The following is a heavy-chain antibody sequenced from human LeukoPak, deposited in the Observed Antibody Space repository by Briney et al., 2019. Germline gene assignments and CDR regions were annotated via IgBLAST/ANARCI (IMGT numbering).Heavy chain of an antibody. V-gene: IGHV3-74*01. CDR1: GFTFSSYW. J-gene: IGHJ4*02. Sequence: PGGSLRLSCAASGFTFSSYWMHWVRQAPGRGLVWVSRINSDGSSISYADSVMGRFTISRDNAKNTLYLQMNSLRAEDTAVYYCARVFYISPYYDSSGYYAGWGQGTLVTVSS. CDR3: ARVFYISPYYDSSGYYAG. CDR2: INSDGSSI. D-gene: IGHD3-22*01.